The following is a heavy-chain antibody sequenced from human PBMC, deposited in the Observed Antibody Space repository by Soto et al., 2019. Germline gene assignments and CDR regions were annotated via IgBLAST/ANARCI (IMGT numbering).Heavy chain of an antibody. D-gene: IGHD2-2*01. J-gene: IGHJ6*02. V-gene: IGHV1-69*06. Sequence: QVHLVQSGAEVKKPGSSVKVSCTASGGTFGSYTVPWVRQAPGQGLEWMGEIIPIFGTASYAQKFQGRVTLTADKSTTTAHMELRSLSSDDTAVYFCARQKAMPPHFYSGMDVWGQGTTVTVSS. CDR3: ARQKAMPPHFYSGMDV. CDR1: GGTFGSYT. CDR2: IIPIFGTA.